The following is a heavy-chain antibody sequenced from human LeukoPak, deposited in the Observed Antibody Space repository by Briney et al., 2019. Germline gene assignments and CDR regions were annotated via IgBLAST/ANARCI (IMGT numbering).Heavy chain of an antibody. CDR2: INWKGDRI. CDR1: GFTFDDYA. D-gene: IGHD2-2*01. Sequence: GGSLRLSCAASGFTFDDYAMHWVRHAPGKGLEWVSGINWKGDRIAYADSVKGRFTISRDNAKNSLYLQMNSLGGEDTALYYCAKDTVLEFHGLSNGLDVWGQGTTVIVSS. J-gene: IGHJ6*02. CDR3: AKDTVLEFHGLSNGLDV. V-gene: IGHV3-9*01.